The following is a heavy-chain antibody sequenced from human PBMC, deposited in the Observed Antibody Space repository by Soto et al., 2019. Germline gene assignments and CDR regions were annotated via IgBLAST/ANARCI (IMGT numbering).Heavy chain of an antibody. CDR1: GFTFSNFG. CDR3: ARGSARRASYYYGMDV. V-gene: IGHV3-30*03. Sequence: PGGSLRLSCAASGFTFSNFGMHWVRQAPGKGLEWVASISYDGNIKYSADSVKGRFTISRDNAKNSLYLQMNSLRAEDTAVYYCARGSARRASYYYGMDVWGQGTTVTVSS. D-gene: IGHD6-6*01. J-gene: IGHJ6*02. CDR2: ISYDGNIK.